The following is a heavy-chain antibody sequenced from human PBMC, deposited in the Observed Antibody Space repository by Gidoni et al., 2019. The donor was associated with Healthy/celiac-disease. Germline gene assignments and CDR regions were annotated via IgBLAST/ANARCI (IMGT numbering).Heavy chain of an antibody. CDR3: AKVGGDYVWGSYRYPFDY. D-gene: IGHD3-16*02. CDR2: ISGSGGST. J-gene: IGHJ4*02. Sequence: EVRLLESGGGLVQPGGSLRLSCAASGFTFSSHAMSWVRQAPGKGLEWVSAISGSGGSTYYADSVKGRFTISRDNSKNTLYLQMNSLRAEDTAVYYCAKVGGDYVWGSYRYPFDYWGQGTLVTVSS. V-gene: IGHV3-23*01. CDR1: GFTFSSHA.